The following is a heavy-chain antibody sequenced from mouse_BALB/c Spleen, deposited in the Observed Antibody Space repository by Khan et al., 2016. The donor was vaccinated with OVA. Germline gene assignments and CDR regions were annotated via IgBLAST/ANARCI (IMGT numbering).Heavy chain of an antibody. J-gene: IGHJ3*01. CDR2: ILPGSDST. CDR1: GYTFSSYW. V-gene: IGHV1-9*01. Sequence: VKLVESGAELMKPGASVKISCKATGYTFSSYWIEWVKQRPGHGLEWIGEILPGSDSTNYNEKFKGKATFTADTSSNTVYMQLSRLTSEDSAVYYCARMGDYGYDAWFAYWGQGTLVTVSA. D-gene: IGHD2-2*01. CDR3: ARMGDYGYDAWFAY.